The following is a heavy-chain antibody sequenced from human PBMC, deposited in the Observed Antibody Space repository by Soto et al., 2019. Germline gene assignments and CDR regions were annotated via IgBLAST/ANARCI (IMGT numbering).Heavy chain of an antibody. CDR2: IYYSGST. J-gene: IGHJ4*02. V-gene: IGHV4-61*01. CDR1: GGSVSSGSYY. Sequence: PSETLSLTCTVSGGSVSSGSYYWSWIRQPPGKGLEWIGYIYYSGSTYYSSSLKSRVTISVDMSKNQVSLRLSSVTAADTAVYYCARDDGDYVYDSWGQGTLVTVSS. CDR3: ARDDGDYVYDS. D-gene: IGHD4-17*01.